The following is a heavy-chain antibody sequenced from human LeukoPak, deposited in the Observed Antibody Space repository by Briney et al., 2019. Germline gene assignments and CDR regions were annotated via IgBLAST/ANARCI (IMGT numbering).Heavy chain of an antibody. D-gene: IGHD2-2*01. CDR2: INHSGST. Sequence: PSETLSLTCAVYGGSFSGYYWSWIRQPPGKGLEWIEEINHSGSTNYNPSLKSRVTISVDTSKNQFSLKLSSVTAADTAVYYCARGRGCSSTSCHFDYWGQGILVSVSS. CDR1: GGSFSGYY. CDR3: ARGRGCSSTSCHFDY. J-gene: IGHJ4*02. V-gene: IGHV4-34*01.